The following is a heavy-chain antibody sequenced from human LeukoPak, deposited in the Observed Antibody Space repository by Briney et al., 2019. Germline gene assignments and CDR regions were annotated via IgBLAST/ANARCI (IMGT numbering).Heavy chain of an antibody. CDR1: GFTVSSNY. Sequence: PGGSLRLSCAASGFTVSSNYMTWVRQAPGKGLEWVSVIYSGGDTYYADSVRGRFTISRDNSKNTLYLQMNSLRAEDTAVYYCAKDKPRAYYYDSSGYYLGGFDYWGQGTLVTVSS. D-gene: IGHD3-22*01. V-gene: IGHV3-66*01. CDR3: AKDKPRAYYYDSSGYYLGGFDY. CDR2: IYSGGDT. J-gene: IGHJ4*02.